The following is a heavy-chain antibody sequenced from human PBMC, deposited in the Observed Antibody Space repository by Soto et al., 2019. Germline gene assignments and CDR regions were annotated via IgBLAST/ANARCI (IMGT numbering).Heavy chain of an antibody. CDR1: GDSVTSGSYY. CDR3: ARDHRPTRAYCGGDCYYYYYYGMDV. Sequence: SETLSLTCIVSGDSVTSGSYYWTWLRQPPGKGLEWIGYISYTGRTKYNPSLQSRVTISVDTSKNQFSLKLSSVTAADTAVYYCARDHRPTRAYCGGDCYYYYYYGMDVWGQGTTVTVSS. CDR2: ISYTGRT. J-gene: IGHJ6*02. D-gene: IGHD2-21*02. V-gene: IGHV4-61*01.